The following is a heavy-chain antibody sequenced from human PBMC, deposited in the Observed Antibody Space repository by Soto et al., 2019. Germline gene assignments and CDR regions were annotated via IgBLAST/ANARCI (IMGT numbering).Heavy chain of an antibody. CDR3: AAGTTYYTASGNYFVDS. J-gene: IGHJ4*02. Sequence: GGSLRLSCAASGFTFSSFAMSWVRQAPGKGLEWVAGITGGGGSTYYADSVKGQFTISRDNSKNTLYLDMNSLRAEDTAMYYCAAGTTYYTASGNYFVDSWGQGTLVTVSS. CDR2: ITGGGGST. CDR1: GFTFSSFA. V-gene: IGHV3-23*01. D-gene: IGHD3-10*01.